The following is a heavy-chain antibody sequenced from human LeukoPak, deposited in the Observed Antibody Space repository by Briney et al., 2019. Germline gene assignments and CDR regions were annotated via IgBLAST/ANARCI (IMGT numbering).Heavy chain of an antibody. J-gene: IGHJ4*02. CDR1: GFTFSSYA. CDR2: ITSSSSTI. V-gene: IGHV3-48*01. D-gene: IGHD3-22*01. Sequence: GGSLRLSCAASGFTFSSYAMNWVRQAPGKGLEWVSYITSSSSTIYYADSVKGRFTISRDNARNSLYLQMNSLRAEDTAVYYCARDLGGYYYDSHRWGQGTLVTVSS. CDR3: ARDLGGYYYDSHR.